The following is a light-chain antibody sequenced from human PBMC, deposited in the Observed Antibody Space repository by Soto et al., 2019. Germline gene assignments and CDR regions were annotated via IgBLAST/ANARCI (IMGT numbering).Light chain of an antibody. CDR3: QLWDDKSDHHV. J-gene: IGLJ1*01. V-gene: IGLV3-21*02. CDR2: DDS. Sequence: SYELTQTSSVSVAPGQTASISCWGNNIGGKSVHWYQQKPGQAPVVVVYDDSDRPSGIPERFSGSNSGNTATLTISRVEAGDEAEYQCQLWDDKSDHHVFATGSKVTVL. CDR1: NIGGKS.